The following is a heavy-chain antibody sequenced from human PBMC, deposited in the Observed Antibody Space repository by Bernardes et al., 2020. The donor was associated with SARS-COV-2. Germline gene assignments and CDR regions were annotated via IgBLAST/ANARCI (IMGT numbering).Heavy chain of an antibody. J-gene: IGHJ6*02. Sequence: GSLSLSCAASGFTFSSYWMSWVRQAPGKGLEWVANIKQDGSEKYYVDSVKGRFTISRDNAKNSLYLQMNSLRAEDTAVYYCARDLGAVAGIAYYYYGMDVWGQGTTVTVSS. CDR2: IKQDGSEK. D-gene: IGHD6-19*01. CDR3: ARDLGAVAGIAYYYYGMDV. V-gene: IGHV3-7*01. CDR1: GFTFSSYW.